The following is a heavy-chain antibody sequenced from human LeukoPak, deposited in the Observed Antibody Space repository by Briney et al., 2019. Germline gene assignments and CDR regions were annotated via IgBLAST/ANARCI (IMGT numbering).Heavy chain of an antibody. V-gene: IGHV4/OR15-8*01. CDR2: IHRSGSP. Sequence: PSETLSLTCGVSGGSISTTNWWSWVRQPPGKGLEWIGEIHRSGSPNYNPSLQSRVTISIDRSRNQIALELSSVTAADTAVYYCAREILGGFNPGAYWGQGTLVTVPS. CDR1: GGSISTTNW. J-gene: IGHJ4*02. CDR3: AREILGGFNPGAY. D-gene: IGHD1-14*01.